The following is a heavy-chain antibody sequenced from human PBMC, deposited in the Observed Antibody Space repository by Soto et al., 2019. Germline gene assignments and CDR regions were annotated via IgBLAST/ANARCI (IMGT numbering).Heavy chain of an antibody. CDR2: ISYDGSNK. CDR3: AKGYCTNGVCYDFDY. CDR1: GFVFSNNG. Sequence: GGSLRLSCVGSGFVFSNNGMHWVRQTPGKGLGWVAFISYDGSNKYNADSVKGGSTISRANSKTTTYLRMTSLRAEAPAVYYCAKGYCTNGVCYDFDYWGQGTLVTVS. D-gene: IGHD2-8*01. V-gene: IGHV3-30*18. J-gene: IGHJ4*02.